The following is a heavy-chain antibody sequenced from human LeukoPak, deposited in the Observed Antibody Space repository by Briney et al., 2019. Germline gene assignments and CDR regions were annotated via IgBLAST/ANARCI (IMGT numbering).Heavy chain of an antibody. CDR2: IWYDGSNK. CDR1: GFTFSSYG. J-gene: IGHJ4*02. CDR3: AKGDYCSSTSCYVLDY. D-gene: IGHD2-2*01. V-gene: IGHV3-33*06. Sequence: GGSLRLSCAASGFTFSSYGMHWVRQAPGKGLEWVAVIWYDGSNKYYADSVKGRFTISRDNSKNTLYLQMNSLRAEDTAVYYCAKGDYCSSTSCYVLDYWGQGTLVTVSS.